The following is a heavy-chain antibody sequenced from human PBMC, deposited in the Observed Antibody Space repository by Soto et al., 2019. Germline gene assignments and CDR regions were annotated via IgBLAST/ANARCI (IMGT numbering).Heavy chain of an antibody. J-gene: IGHJ4*02. CDR3: ARLVYCSGGSCGGQCY. CDR1: GGTFSSYA. CDR2: IIPIFGTA. D-gene: IGHD2-15*01. V-gene: IGHV1-69*01. Sequence: QVQLVQSGAEVKQPGSSVKVSCKASGGTFSSYAIIWVRQAPGQGLEWMGGIIPIFGTANYAQKFQVRVTITADESTSTAYMELSSLRSEDTAVYYCARLVYCSGGSCGGQCYWGQGTLVTVSS.